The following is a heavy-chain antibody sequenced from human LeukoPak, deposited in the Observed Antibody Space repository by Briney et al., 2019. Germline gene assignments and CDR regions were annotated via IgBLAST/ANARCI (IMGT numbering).Heavy chain of an antibody. CDR1: GGSISSSDYY. V-gene: IGHV4-39*01. J-gene: IGHJ5*02. D-gene: IGHD2-15*01. CDR2: IYYSGST. CDR3: ARPYCSGGSCYSIS. Sequence: SETLSLTCTVSGGSISSSDYYWGWIRQPPGKGLEWIGSIYYSGSTYYNPSPKSRVTISGDTSKNQFSLKLSSVTAADTAVCYCARPYCSGGSCYSISWGQGTLVTVSS.